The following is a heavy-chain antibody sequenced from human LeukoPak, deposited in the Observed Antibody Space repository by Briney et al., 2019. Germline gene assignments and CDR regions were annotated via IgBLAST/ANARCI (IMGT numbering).Heavy chain of an antibody. CDR2: IDWDDDK. CDR1: GSSLSTSGMC. J-gene: IGHJ4*02. Sequence: SGPALVKPTQTLTLTCTFSGSSLSTSGMCVSWIRQPPGKALEWLARIDWDDDKYYSTSLKTRLTISKDTSKNQVVLTMTNMDPVDTATYYCARTFVHNYYDSSGYYQIDYWGQGTLVTVSS. V-gene: IGHV2-70*11. CDR3: ARTFVHNYYDSSGYYQIDY. D-gene: IGHD3-22*01.